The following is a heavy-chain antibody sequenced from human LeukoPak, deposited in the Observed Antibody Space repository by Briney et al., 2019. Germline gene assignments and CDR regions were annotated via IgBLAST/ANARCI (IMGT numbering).Heavy chain of an antibody. D-gene: IGHD1-26*01. Sequence: PSETLSLTCTVSGGSISGYYWSWIRQPPGKGLEWIGYIFYSGSTNYNPSLKSRVTISVDTSKNQFSLKLSSVTAADTAVYYCARGEWDLLFDYWGQGTLVTVSA. CDR3: ARGEWDLLFDY. CDR1: GGSISGYY. CDR2: IFYSGST. J-gene: IGHJ4*02. V-gene: IGHV4-59*01.